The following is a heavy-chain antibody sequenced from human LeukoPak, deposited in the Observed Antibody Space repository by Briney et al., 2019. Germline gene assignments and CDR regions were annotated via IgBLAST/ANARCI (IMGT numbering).Heavy chain of an antibody. J-gene: IGHJ4*02. CDR1: GGSISSGDYY. CDR3: AGGFLEWLSFDY. Sequence: SQTLSLSCTVSGGSISSGDYYWNWIRQSPGKGLEWIGYIYHTGTTYYTPSLKSRVTISLDRSKNQFSLKLSSVTAADTAVYYCAGGFLEWLSFDYWGQGTLVTVSS. CDR2: IYHTGTT. V-gene: IGHV4-30-2*06. D-gene: IGHD3-3*01.